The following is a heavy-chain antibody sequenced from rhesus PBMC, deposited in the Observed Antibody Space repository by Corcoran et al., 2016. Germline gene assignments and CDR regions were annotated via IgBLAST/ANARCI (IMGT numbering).Heavy chain of an antibody. V-gene: IGHV1-200*01. Sequence: QVQLVQSGAEVKKPGASVKLSCKASGYTFTSYSINWVRQAPGQGLEWKGWINPSNGKTGYAKKFQGRVTMTRDTSTSTAYMELSSLRSEDTAVYYCAKSIAAAGGDYWGQGVLVTVSS. J-gene: IGHJ4*01. CDR2: INPSNGKT. CDR1: GYTFTSYS. CDR3: AKSIAAAGGDY. D-gene: IGHD6-31*01.